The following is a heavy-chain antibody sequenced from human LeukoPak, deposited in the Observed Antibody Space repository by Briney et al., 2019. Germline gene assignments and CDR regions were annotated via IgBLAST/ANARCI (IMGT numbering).Heavy chain of an antibody. V-gene: IGHV3-30*04. CDR2: ISYDGSNK. Sequence: SGRSLRLSCAASGFTFSSYAMHWVRQAPGKELEWVAVISYDGSNKYYADSVKGRFTISRDNSKNTLYLQMNSLRAEDTAVYYCARAAAPIMYVDTAMFFDYWGQGTLVTVSS. CDR1: GFTFSSYA. D-gene: IGHD5-18*01. J-gene: IGHJ4*02. CDR3: ARAAAPIMYVDTAMFFDY.